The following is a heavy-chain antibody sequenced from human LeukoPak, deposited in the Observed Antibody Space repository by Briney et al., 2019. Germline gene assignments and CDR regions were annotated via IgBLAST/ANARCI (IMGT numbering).Heavy chain of an antibody. Sequence: PGGSLRLSCAASGFTFSSYGMNWVRQAPGEGLEWVSSISNGGNYRYYADSMKGRFTISRDNSKNSLYLQMNSLRAEDTAVYYCARDPGGINRVDYWGQGTLVTVSS. J-gene: IGHJ4*02. V-gene: IGHV3-21*01. CDR1: GFTFSSYG. D-gene: IGHD3-16*01. CDR2: ISNGGNYR. CDR3: ARDPGGINRVDY.